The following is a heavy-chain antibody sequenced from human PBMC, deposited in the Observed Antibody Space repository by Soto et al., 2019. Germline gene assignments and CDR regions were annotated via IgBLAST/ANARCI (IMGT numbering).Heavy chain of an antibody. CDR1: GGTLSNYA. V-gene: IGHV1-69*01. CDR3: ARDRSWDYFDH. Sequence: QVQLVQSGAEVKKPGSSVKVSCKASGGTLSNYAISWVRQAPGHGLEWMGGIIPIFGTASYAQKFQGRVTITANESTSTAYLQLSSLRSEHTAVYYCARDRSWDYFDHWGQGTLVTVS. CDR2: IIPIFGTA. D-gene: IGHD3-16*01. J-gene: IGHJ4*02.